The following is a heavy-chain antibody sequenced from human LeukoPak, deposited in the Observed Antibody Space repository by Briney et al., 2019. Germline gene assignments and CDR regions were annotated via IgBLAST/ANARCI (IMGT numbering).Heavy chain of an antibody. Sequence: SETLSLTCAVYGGSFSGYYWSWIRQPPGKGLEWIGEINHSGSTNYNPSLKSRVTISVDTSKNQFSLKLSAVTSADTAVYYCARECQGVSTMGFDYWGQGTLVTVSS. CDR3: ARECQGVSTMGFDY. D-gene: IGHD5/OR15-5a*01. CDR2: INHSGST. J-gene: IGHJ4*02. CDR1: GGSFSGYY. V-gene: IGHV4-34*01.